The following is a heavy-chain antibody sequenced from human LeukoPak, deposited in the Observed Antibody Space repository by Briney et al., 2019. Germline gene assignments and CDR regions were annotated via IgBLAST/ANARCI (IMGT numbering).Heavy chain of an antibody. CDR2: ISSSGSTI. V-gene: IGHV3-48*04. J-gene: IGHJ4*02. CDR3: ARSHPLVPYFDY. Sequence: GGSLRLSCAASGFTFSSYGMNWVRQAPGKGLEWVSYISSSGSTIYYADSVKGRFTISRDNAKNSLYLQMNSLRAEDTAVYYCARSHPLVPYFDYWGQGTLVTVSS. D-gene: IGHD4/OR15-4a*01. CDR1: GFTFSSYG.